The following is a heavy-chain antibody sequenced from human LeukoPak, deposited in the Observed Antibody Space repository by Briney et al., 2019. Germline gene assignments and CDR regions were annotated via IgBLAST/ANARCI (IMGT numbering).Heavy chain of an antibody. D-gene: IGHD2-2*01. V-gene: IGHV3-30*18. CDR3: AKDSLRTVPKASFDS. J-gene: IGHJ4*02. CDR2: ISYDGSNK. CDR1: GFTFSNYA. Sequence: PGGSLRLSCAASGFTFSNYAMTWVRQAPGKGLEWVAVISYDGSNKYYADSVKGRFTISRDNSKNTLFLQMNSLRAEDRAVYYCAKDSLRTVPKASFDSWGQGTLVTVSS.